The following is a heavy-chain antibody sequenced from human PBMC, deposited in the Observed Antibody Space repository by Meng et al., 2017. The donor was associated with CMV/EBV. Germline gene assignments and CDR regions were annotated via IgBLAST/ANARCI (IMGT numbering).Heavy chain of an antibody. CDR2: IDTSDSNT. CDR1: GYSFNSYW. CDR3: AGTYYYDSSGYNH. V-gene: IGHV5-10-1*01. Sequence: KDSGYSFNSYWIRWVRQMPGKGMEWRGRIDTSDSNTNYRKTFQGKVTISADKSISTAYLQWSSLKASDTAMYYCAGTYYYDSSGYNHWGQGTLVTVSS. D-gene: IGHD3-22*01. J-gene: IGHJ4*02.